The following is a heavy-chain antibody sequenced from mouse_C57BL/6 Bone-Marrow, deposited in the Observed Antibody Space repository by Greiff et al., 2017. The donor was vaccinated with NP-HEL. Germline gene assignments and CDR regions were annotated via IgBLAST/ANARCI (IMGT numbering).Heavy chain of an antibody. CDR2: INPGSGGT. J-gene: IGHJ3*01. V-gene: IGHV1-54*01. CDR3: ARWEGNLGDWFAY. Sequence: QVQLQQSGAELVRPGTSVKVSCKASGYAFTNYLIEWVKQRPGQGLEWIGVINPGSGGTNYNEKFKGKATLTADKSSSTAYMQLSSLTSEDSAVYFCARWEGNLGDWFAYWGQGTLVTVSA. D-gene: IGHD2-1*01. CDR1: GYAFTNYL.